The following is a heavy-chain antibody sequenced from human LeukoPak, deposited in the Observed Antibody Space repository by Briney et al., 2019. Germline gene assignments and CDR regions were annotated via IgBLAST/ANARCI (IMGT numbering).Heavy chain of an antibody. D-gene: IGHD3-10*01. Sequence: PSETLSLTCTVSGGSISSYYWSWIRQPAGKGLEWIGRIYTSGSTNYNPSLKSRVTISVDKSKNQFSLKLSSVTAADTAVYYCARRTYGSGSWSFDYWGQGTLVTVSS. CDR1: GGSISSYY. V-gene: IGHV4-4*07. CDR3: ARRTYGSGSWSFDY. J-gene: IGHJ4*02. CDR2: IYTSGST.